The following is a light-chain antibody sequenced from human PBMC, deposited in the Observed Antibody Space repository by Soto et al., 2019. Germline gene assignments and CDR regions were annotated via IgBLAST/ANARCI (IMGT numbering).Light chain of an antibody. J-gene: IGLJ3*02. CDR1: SGQSSYA. CDR3: QTWGTGLLV. V-gene: IGLV4-69*01. CDR2: LNSDGSH. Sequence: QLVLTQSPSASASLGASVKLTCTLSSGQSSYAIAWHQQQPEKGPRYLMKLNSDGSHSKGDGIPDRFSGSSSGAERYLTISSLQSEDEADYYCQTWGTGLLVFGGGTKVTVL.